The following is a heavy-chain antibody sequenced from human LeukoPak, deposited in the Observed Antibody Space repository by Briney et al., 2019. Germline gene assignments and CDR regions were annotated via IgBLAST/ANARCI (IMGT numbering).Heavy chain of an antibody. Sequence: SETLSLTCTVSGDSMHSYYWSWIRQSPEKGLGWIGRAYSGVNAYYNPSLQSRVTISVDKSNNQFSLDLTSVTAADTALYYCAREKSGTLTRAYYYIDVWGKGITVTVSS. CDR1: GDSMHSYY. D-gene: IGHD1-26*01. CDR2: AYSGVNA. CDR3: AREKSGTLTRAYYYIDV. V-gene: IGHV4-4*07. J-gene: IGHJ6*03.